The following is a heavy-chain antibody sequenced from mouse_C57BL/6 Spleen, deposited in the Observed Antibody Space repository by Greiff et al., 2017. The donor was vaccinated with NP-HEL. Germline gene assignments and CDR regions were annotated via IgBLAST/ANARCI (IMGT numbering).Heavy chain of an antibody. V-gene: IGHV1-18*01. CDR1: GYTFTDYN. CDR2: INPNNGGT. D-gene: IGHD1-1*01. CDR3: ARSDYYGSSPVWYFDV. J-gene: IGHJ1*03. Sequence: EVQLQQSGPELVKPGASVKIPCKASGYTFTDYNMDWVKQSHGKSLEWIGDINPNNGGTIYNQKFKGKATLTVDKSSSTAYMELRSLTSEDTAVYYCARSDYYGSSPVWYFDVWGTGTTVTVSS.